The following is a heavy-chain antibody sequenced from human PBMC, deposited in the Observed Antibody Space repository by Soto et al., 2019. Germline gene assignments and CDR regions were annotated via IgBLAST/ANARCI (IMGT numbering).Heavy chain of an antibody. CDR2: ISGGGDTT. V-gene: IGHV3-23*01. D-gene: IGHD3-10*01. J-gene: IGHJ4*02. Sequence: EVQLLESGGGLVQPGGSLRLSCAASGFTFNNYAMTGVRQAPGKGLEWVSAISGGGDTTSYADSVKGRFTVSRDGSKNTRYLQMSSLRAEDTALYYCAKGRGGSGSLTPRVDFWGQGTLVTVSS. CDR1: GFTFNNYA. CDR3: AKGRGGSGSLTPRVDF.